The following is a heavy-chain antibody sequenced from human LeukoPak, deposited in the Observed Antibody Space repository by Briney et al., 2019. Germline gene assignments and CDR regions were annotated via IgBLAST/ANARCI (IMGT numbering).Heavy chain of an antibody. Sequence: ASVKVSCKASGYTFTGYYIHWVRQAPGQGLEWMGWINPNSGGTNYAQKLQGRVTMTRDTSISTAYMELSRLRSDDTAVYYCARDYGLRASYGYVEVWGQGTLVIVSS. D-gene: IGHD5-18*01. CDR1: GYTFTGYY. CDR3: ARDYGLRASYGYVEV. V-gene: IGHV1-2*02. CDR2: INPNSGGT. J-gene: IGHJ4*02.